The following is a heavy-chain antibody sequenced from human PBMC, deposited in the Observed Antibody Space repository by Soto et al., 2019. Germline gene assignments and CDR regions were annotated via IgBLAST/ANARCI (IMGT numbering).Heavy chain of an antibody. CDR1: GGSISGYY. J-gene: IGHJ4*02. CDR2: MYNTGST. D-gene: IGHD3-10*01. Sequence: SETLSLTCTVSGGSISGYYWSWIRQPPGKGLEWIGYMYNTGSTVYNPSFKSRVTISVDTSKNQFSLKLSSVTAADTAVYYCAKGLWFGELSPFDYWGQGTLVTVSS. CDR3: AKGLWFGELSPFDY. V-gene: IGHV4-59*01.